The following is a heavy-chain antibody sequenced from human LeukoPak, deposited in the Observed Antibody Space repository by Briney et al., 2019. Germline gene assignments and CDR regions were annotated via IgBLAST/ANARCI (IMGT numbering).Heavy chain of an antibody. D-gene: IGHD6-13*01. V-gene: IGHV3-21*01. CDR1: GFTFSSYS. J-gene: IGHJ4*02. CDR3: ASQYTSSRIFDD. Sequence: GGSLRLSCAASGFTFSSYSMNWVRQAPGKGLEWVSSISSSSSSYIYYADSVKGRFTVSRDNAKNSLYLQMNSLRAEDTAVYFCASQYTSSRIFDDWGQGTLVTVSS. CDR2: ISSSSSSYI.